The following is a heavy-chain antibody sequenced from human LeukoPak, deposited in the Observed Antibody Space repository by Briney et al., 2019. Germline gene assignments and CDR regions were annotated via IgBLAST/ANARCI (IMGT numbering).Heavy chain of an antibody. CDR2: INQDGSEK. CDR3: ARETDDNSGYPDHFDY. Sequence: PGGSLRLSCAASGFTFTTYWMTWVRQAPGKGLEWVANINQDGSEKYYVGSVKGRFTISRDNAKNSLYLQMNTLRDEDTAVYYCARETDDNSGYPDHFDYWGQGTLVTVSS. J-gene: IGHJ4*02. V-gene: IGHV3-7*01. CDR1: GFTFTTYW. D-gene: IGHD3-22*01.